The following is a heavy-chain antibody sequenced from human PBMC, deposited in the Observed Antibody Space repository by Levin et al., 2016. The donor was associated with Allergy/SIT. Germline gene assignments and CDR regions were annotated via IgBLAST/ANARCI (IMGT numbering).Heavy chain of an antibody. D-gene: IGHD1-26*01. J-gene: IGHJ6*02. V-gene: IGHV4-34*01. CDR3: ARGETHRSYYGHYYYGMDV. Sequence: WIRQPPGKGLEWIGEINHSGSTNYNPSLKSRVTISVDTSKNQFSLKLSSVTAADTAVYYCARGETHRSYYGHYYYGMDVWGQGTTVTVSS. CDR2: INHSGST.